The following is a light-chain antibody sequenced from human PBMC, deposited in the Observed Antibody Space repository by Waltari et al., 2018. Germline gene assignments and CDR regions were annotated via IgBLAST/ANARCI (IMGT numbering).Light chain of an antibody. Sequence: QSALTQPASMSGSPGQSITISCTGTSSDVDGFKFVSWYQQYPGKAPKLIIYDVANRPSGVSHRFSGSRSGNTASLTISGLQAEDEADYYCSSYTSVNTRFGGGTKLTVL. CDR3: SSYTSVNTR. J-gene: IGLJ2*01. CDR2: DVA. CDR1: SSDVDGFKF. V-gene: IGLV2-14*03.